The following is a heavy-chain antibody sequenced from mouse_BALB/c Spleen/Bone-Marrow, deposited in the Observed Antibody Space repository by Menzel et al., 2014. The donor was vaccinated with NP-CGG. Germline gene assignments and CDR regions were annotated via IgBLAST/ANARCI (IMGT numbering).Heavy chain of an antibody. CDR2: INPNNGDT. Sequence: VQLQQPGPELVKPGTSVKMSCKASGYTFTDYYMNWVKQSHGKSLEWIGDINPNNGDTFYNQKFKGKATLTVDKSSSTAYMQLNSLTSEDSAVYYCTRRSTMTTFAYWGQGTLVTVSA. V-gene: IGHV1-26*01. CDR1: GYTFTDYY. D-gene: IGHD2-4*01. J-gene: IGHJ3*01. CDR3: TRRSTMTTFAY.